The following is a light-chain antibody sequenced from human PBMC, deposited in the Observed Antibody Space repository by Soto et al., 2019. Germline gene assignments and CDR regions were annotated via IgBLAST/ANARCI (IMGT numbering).Light chain of an antibody. CDR1: SCNIGSNY. CDR2: RNN. V-gene: IGLV1-47*01. CDR3: AAWDDSLSAHYV. J-gene: IGLJ1*01. Sequence: QSLLTQPPSASGTPGQRVTISCSGSSCNIGSNYVYWYQQHPGTAPKLLIYRNNQRPSGVPDRFSGSKSGTSASLAISGLRSEDEADYYCAAWDDSLSAHYVFGTGTKLTVL.